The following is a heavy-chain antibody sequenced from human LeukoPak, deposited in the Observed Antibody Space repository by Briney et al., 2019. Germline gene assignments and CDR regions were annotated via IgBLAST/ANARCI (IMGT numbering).Heavy chain of an antibody. CDR3: ARPGITGTMGYGAFDI. J-gene: IGHJ3*02. V-gene: IGHV3-21*01. D-gene: IGHD1-7*01. CDR2: IDSSSSYI. CDR1: GFTFSSYS. Sequence: GGSLRLSXAASGFTFSSYSINWVRQAPGKGLEWVSSIDSSSSYIHYADSVEGRFTISRDNAKNSLFLQMNSLRVEDTAVYYCARPGITGTMGYGAFDIWGQGTRVTVSS.